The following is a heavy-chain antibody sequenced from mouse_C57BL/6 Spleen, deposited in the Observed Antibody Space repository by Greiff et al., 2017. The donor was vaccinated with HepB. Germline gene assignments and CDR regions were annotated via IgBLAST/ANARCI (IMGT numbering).Heavy chain of an antibody. CDR3: ARKGIYSNCFAY. V-gene: IGHV2-2*01. J-gene: IGHJ3*01. D-gene: IGHD2-5*01. Sequence: QVQLKESGPGLVQPSQSLSLTCTVSGFSLTSYGVHWVRQSPGKGLEWLGVIWSGGSTDYNDAFIYRLSISKDNSKSQVLVKMNSLQADDTAIYYCARKGIYSNCFAYWGQGTLVTVSA. CDR1: GFSLTSYG. CDR2: IWSGGST.